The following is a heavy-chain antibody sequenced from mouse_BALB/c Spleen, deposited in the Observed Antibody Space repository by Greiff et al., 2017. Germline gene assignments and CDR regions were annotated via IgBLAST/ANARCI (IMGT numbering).Heavy chain of an antibody. J-gene: IGHJ3*01. CDR2: ISSGGSYT. Sequence: EVQLVESGGGLVKPGGSLKLSCAASGFTFSSYTMSWVRQTPEKRLEWVATISSGGSYTYYPDSVKGRFTISRDNAKNTLYLQMSSLKSEDTAMYYCTRDEGAMITTGFAYWGQGTLVTVSA. CDR1: GFTFSSYT. D-gene: IGHD2-4*01. V-gene: IGHV5-6-4*01. CDR3: TRDEGAMITTGFAY.